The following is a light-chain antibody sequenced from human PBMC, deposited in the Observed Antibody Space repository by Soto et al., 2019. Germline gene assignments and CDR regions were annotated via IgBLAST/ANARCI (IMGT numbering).Light chain of an antibody. J-gene: IGKJ2*01. Sequence: DIQMTQSPSTLSPSGGARVTITCRAREGTIRRWAWYQQKPGSAPKLLIYKSSTLESGVPSRFSGSGYGTEFTLTISGLQPDDFATYYCQRFDTSNAMYFFGPGTKVDIK. V-gene: IGKV1-5*03. CDR2: KSS. CDR3: QRFDTSNAMYF. CDR1: EGTIRR.